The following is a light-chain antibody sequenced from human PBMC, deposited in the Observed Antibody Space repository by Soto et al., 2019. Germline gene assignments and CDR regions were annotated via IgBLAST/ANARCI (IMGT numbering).Light chain of an antibody. J-gene: IGKJ1*01. Sequence: IVLTESPRTLSLSPGERAPLSCRASQSVSNNYLAWYQQKPGQAPRLLIFGSSNRATGIPDRFSGSGSGTDFTLTINRLEPEDFAVYYCQQYDSSPRTFGQGTKVDIK. V-gene: IGKV3-20*01. CDR3: QQYDSSPRT. CDR1: QSVSNNY. CDR2: GSS.